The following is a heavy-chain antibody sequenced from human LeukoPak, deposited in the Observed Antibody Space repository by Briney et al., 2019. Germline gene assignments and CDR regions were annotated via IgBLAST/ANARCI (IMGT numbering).Heavy chain of an antibody. CDR1: VGSFSGYY. CDR3: ASDFRERLGGLEQWQTFDY. D-gene: IGHD3-16*01. J-gene: IGHJ4*02. CDR2: INHSGST. Sequence: SETLSLTCAVYVGSFSGYYWSWVRQPPGKGLEWIGEINHSGSTNYNPSLKSRVTISVDTSKNQFSLKLSSVTAADTAIYYCASDFRERLGGLEQWQTFDYWGQGILVTVSS. V-gene: IGHV4-34*01.